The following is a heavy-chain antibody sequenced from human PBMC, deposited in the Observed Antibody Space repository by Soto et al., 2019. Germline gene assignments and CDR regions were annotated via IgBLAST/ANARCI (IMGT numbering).Heavy chain of an antibody. CDR3: ARPTRYYYDSSGQSAWFDP. CDR2: IIPIFGTA. D-gene: IGHD3-22*01. CDR1: GGTFSSYA. Sequence: QVQLVQPGAEVKKPGSSVKVSCKASGGTFSSYAISWVRQAPGQGLEWMGGIIPIFGTANYAQKFQGRVTIPADESTSTAYMELSSLRSEDTAVYYCARPTRYYYDSSGQSAWFDPWGQGTLVTVSS. J-gene: IGHJ5*02. V-gene: IGHV1-69*12.